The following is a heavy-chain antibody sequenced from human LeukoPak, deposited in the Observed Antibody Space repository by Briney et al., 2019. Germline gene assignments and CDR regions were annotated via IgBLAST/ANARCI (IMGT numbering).Heavy chain of an antibody. J-gene: IGHJ4*02. Sequence: SETLSLTCTVSGGSISSGAYYWSWIRQPPGKGLEWIGYIYHSGSTYYNPSLKSRVTISVDRSKNQFSLKLSSVTAADAAVYYCARDIAAAGRYFDYWGQGTLVTVSS. D-gene: IGHD6-13*01. CDR1: GGSISSGAYY. CDR3: ARDIAAAGRYFDY. CDR2: IYHSGST. V-gene: IGHV4-30-2*01.